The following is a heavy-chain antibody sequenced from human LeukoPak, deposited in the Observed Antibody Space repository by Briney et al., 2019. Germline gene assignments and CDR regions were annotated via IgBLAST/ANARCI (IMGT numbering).Heavy chain of an antibody. V-gene: IGHV3-30*18. CDR3: AKDREMGTTLSWFDP. CDR2: ISYDGSNK. J-gene: IGHJ5*02. D-gene: IGHD5-24*01. CDR1: GFTFSSYG. Sequence: PGGSLRLSCVASGFTFSSYGMHWVRQAPGKGLEWVAVISYDGSNKYYADSVKGRFTISRDNSKNTLYLQMNSLRAEDTAVYYCAKDREMGTTLSWFDPWGQGTLVTVSS.